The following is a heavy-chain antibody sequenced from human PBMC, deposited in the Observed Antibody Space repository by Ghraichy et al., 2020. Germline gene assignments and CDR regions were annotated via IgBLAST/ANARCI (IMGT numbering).Heavy chain of an antibody. Sequence: SETLSLTCAVYGGSFSGYYWSWIRQPPGKGLEWIGEIKHSGSTNYNPSFKSRVTISVDTYKNQCSLKLSSVTAADTAVYYCAGGNYDFWSGYYTGSAFGGAPQDYYYYYGMDVWGQGTTVTVSS. CDR2: IKHSGST. J-gene: IGHJ6*02. CDR3: AGGNYDFWSGYYTGSAFGGAPQDYYYYYGMDV. V-gene: IGHV4-34*01. D-gene: IGHD3-3*01. CDR1: GGSFSGYY.